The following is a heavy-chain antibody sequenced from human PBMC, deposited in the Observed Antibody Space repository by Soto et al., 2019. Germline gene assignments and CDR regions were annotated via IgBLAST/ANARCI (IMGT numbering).Heavy chain of an antibody. Sequence: PSETLSLTCTVSGGSISSSSYYWGWIRQPPGKGLEWIGSIYYSGSTYYNPSLKSRVTISVDTSKNQFSLKLSSVTAADTAVYNCARLTGKYYDILTGYYNIPAYFDYWGQGTLVTVSS. CDR2: IYYSGST. CDR1: GGSISSSSYY. J-gene: IGHJ4*02. CDR3: ARLTGKYYDILTGYYNIPAYFDY. V-gene: IGHV4-39*01. D-gene: IGHD3-9*01.